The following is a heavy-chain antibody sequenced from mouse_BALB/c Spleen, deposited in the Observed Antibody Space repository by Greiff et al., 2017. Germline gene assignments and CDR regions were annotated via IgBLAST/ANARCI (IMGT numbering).Heavy chain of an antibody. CDR1: GFSLTSYG. CDR2: IWSGGST. V-gene: IGHV2-2*02. CDR3: ARNGNYKKAYAMDY. Sequence: QVQLKESGPGLVQPSQSLSITCTVSGFSLTSYGVHWVRQSPGKGLEWLGVIWSGGSTDYNAAFISRLSISKDNSKSQVFFKMNSLQANDTAIYYCARNGNYKKAYAMDYWGQGTSVTVSS. J-gene: IGHJ4*01. D-gene: IGHD2-1*01.